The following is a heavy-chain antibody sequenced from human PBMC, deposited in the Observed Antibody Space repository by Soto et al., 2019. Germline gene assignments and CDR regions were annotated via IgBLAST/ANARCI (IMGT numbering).Heavy chain of an antibody. J-gene: IGHJ3*02. V-gene: IGHV5-51*01. Sequence: PGESLKISCKGSGYSFTNYWIGWVRQMPGKGLEWMGIVYPGDSDTRYSPSFPGQVTNSADRSITIAYLQWSSLKASDTDIYYCARLRYDSRDYHLDAFDIWGQGTMVTVSS. CDR2: VYPGDSDT. CDR1: GYSFTNYW. D-gene: IGHD3-22*01. CDR3: ARLRYDSRDYHLDAFDI.